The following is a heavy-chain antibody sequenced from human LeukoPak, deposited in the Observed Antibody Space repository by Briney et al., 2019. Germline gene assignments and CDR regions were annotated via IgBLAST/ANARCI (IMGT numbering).Heavy chain of an antibody. J-gene: IGHJ4*02. CDR2: ISAYNGNT. V-gene: IGHV1-18*01. D-gene: IGHD2-15*01. CDR1: GYTFTSYG. CDR3: AREGGYCSGGSCYSYFDY. Sequence: ASVKVSCKASGYTFTSYGISWVRQAPGQGLEWMGWISAYNGNTNYAQKHQGRVTMTTDTSTSTAYMELRSLRSDDTAVYYCAREGGYCSGGSCYSYFDYWGQGTLVTVSP.